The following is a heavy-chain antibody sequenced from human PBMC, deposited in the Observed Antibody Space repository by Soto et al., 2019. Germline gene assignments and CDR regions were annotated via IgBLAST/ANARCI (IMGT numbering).Heavy chain of an antibody. Sequence: QVQLVQSGAEVKKPGASVKVSCKASGYTFTSYGISWVRQASGQGLEWMGWISAYNGNTKYAQKIQGRVTMTTDTSTSTAYMELRSLRSDATAVYYCARDEAYNWNDGGWFDPWGQGTLVTVSS. CDR3: ARDEAYNWNDGGWFDP. CDR1: GYTFTSYG. V-gene: IGHV1-18*01. D-gene: IGHD1-1*01. J-gene: IGHJ5*02. CDR2: ISAYNGNT.